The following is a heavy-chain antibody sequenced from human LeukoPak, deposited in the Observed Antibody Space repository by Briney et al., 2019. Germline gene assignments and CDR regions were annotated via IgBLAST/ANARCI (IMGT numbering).Heavy chain of an antibody. CDR2: INTGNGNT. D-gene: IGHD3-22*01. Sequence: GASVKVSCKTSGYTFANYGMHWVRQAPRQSLEWMGWINTGNGNTKSSQKFQDRVALTRDTSASTAYMELNSLSSDDTAVYYCARVPLSDSSGHYYPHWGQGTLVTVSS. CDR3: ARVPLSDSSGHYYPH. J-gene: IGHJ1*01. CDR1: GYTFANYG. V-gene: IGHV1-3*04.